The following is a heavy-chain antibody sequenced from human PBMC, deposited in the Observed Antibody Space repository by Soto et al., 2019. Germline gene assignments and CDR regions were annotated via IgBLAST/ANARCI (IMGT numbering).Heavy chain of an antibody. V-gene: IGHV3-30*18. CDR2: ISYDGNNK. CDR3: AKGGSGNYLTYYYYYGMDV. Sequence: VGSLRLSCAAFGFTFSSFGMHWVRQAPGKGMEWVAVISYDGNNKYYADSVKGRFTISRDNSKNTVYLEMNNLRAEDTAMYYCAKGGSGNYLTYYYYYGMDVWGQGTTVTVSS. D-gene: IGHD3-22*01. CDR1: GFTFSSFG. J-gene: IGHJ6*02.